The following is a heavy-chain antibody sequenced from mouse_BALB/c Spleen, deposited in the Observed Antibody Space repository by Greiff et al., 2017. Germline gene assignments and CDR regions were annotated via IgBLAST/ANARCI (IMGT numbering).Heavy chain of an antibody. V-gene: IGHV14-3*02. J-gene: IGHJ4*01. D-gene: IGHD1-2*01. CDR2: IDPANGNT. CDR1: GFNIKDTY. Sequence: VQLQQSGAELVKPGASVKLSCTASGFNIKDTYMHWVKQRPEQGLEWIGRIDPANGNTKYDPKFQGKATITADTSSNTAYLQLSSLTSEDTAVYYCARSSKSLLRLRAMDYWGQGTSVTVSS. CDR3: ARSSKSLLRLRAMDY.